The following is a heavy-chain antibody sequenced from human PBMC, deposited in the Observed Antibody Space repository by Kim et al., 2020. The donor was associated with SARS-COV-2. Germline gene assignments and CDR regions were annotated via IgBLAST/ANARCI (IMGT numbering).Heavy chain of an antibody. D-gene: IGHD4-17*01. V-gene: IGHV7-4-1*02. CDR1: GYTFTTYA. J-gene: IGHJ4*02. CDR2: INTNTGNP. Sequence: ASVKVSCKASGYTFTTYALSWVRQAPGQGLEWMGWINTNTGNPTYAQGFTGRFVFSLDTSVSTAYLQISILKAEDTAVYCCARGKTKSVTTLLTYWGQGTLVTGS. CDR3: ARGKTKSVTTLLTY.